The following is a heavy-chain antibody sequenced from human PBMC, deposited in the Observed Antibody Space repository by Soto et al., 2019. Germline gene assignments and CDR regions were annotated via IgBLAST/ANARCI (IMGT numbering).Heavy chain of an antibody. J-gene: IGHJ3*01. CDR2: ISGSGGST. V-gene: IGHV3-23*01. CDR3: ARGIASSSLVTFDV. D-gene: IGHD3-16*01. Sequence: PGGSLRLSCAASGFTFSSYAMSWVRQAPGKGLEWVSAISGSGGSTYYADSVKGRITISRDNPKNSLYLQMDSLRREDTAVYYCARGIASSSLVTFDVWGQGTMVTVSS. CDR1: GFTFSSYA.